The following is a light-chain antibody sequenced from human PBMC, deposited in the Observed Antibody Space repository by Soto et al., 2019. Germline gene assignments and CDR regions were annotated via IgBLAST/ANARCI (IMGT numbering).Light chain of an antibody. CDR3: QQYNNWIT. V-gene: IGKV3-15*01. J-gene: IGKJ5*01. Sequence: EIVMTQSPATLSMSPGARAPLSCRASQSVSSNLAWYQQKPGQAPRLLIYGASTRATGIPARFSGSGSGTEFTLTISSLQSEDFAVYYCQQYNNWITFGQGTRLEIK. CDR1: QSVSSN. CDR2: GAS.